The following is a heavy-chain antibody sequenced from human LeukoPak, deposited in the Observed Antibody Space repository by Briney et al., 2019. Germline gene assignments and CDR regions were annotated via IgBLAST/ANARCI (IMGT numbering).Heavy chain of an antibody. CDR3: ARGGGIFLWFGPYYYYGMDV. CDR2: IYYSGST. Sequence: SETLSLTCTVSGGSISSGDYYWSWIRRPPGKGLEWIGYIYYSGSTYYNPSLKSRVTISVDTSKNQFSLKLSSVTAADTAVYYCARGGGIFLWFGPYYYYGMDVRGQGTTVTVSS. D-gene: IGHD3-10*01. V-gene: IGHV4-30-4*01. CDR1: GGSISSGDYY. J-gene: IGHJ6*02.